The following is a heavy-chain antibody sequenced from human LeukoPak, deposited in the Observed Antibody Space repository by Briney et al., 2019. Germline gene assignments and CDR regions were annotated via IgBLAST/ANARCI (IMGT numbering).Heavy chain of an antibody. CDR1: GFTFSSYG. CDR2: ISYDGSNK. Sequence: PGGSLILSCAASGFTFSSYGMHWVRQAPGKGLEWVAVISYDGSNKYYADSVKGRFTISRDDSKNTLYLQMNSLRAEDTAVYYCAKDRFGPVVAVWGSFDYWGQGTLVTVSS. D-gene: IGHD3-16*01. V-gene: IGHV3-30*18. J-gene: IGHJ4*02. CDR3: AKDRFGPVVAVWGSFDY.